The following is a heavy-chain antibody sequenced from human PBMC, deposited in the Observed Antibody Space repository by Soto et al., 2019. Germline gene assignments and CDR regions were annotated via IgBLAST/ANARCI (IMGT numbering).Heavy chain of an antibody. V-gene: IGHV5-51*01. D-gene: IGHD2-2*01. CDR1: GYSFTSYW. J-gene: IGHJ3*02. Sequence: PGESLKISCKGSGYSFTSYWIGWVRQMPGKGLEWMGIIYPGDSDTRYSPSFQGQVTISADKSISTAYLQWSSLKASDTAMYYCARPGQDIVVVPAAISGPFDIWGQGTMVTVSS. CDR3: ARPGQDIVVVPAAISGPFDI. CDR2: IYPGDSDT.